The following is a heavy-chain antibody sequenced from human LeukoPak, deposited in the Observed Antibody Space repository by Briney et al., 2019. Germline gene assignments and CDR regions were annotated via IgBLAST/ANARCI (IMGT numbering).Heavy chain of an antibody. J-gene: IGHJ4*02. V-gene: IGHV3-9*01. Sequence: GGSLRLSCAASGFTFDDYAMHWVRQAPGKGLEWVSGISWNSGSIGYADSVKGRFTISRDNAKNSLYLQMNSLRAEDTALYYCAKALQDSSQYWGQGNLVTVSS. CDR2: ISWNSGSI. CDR3: AKALQDSSQY. CDR1: GFTFDDYA.